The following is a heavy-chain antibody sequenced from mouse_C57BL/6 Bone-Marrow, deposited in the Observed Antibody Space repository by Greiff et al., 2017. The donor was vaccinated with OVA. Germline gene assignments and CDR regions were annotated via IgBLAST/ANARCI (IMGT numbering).Heavy chain of an antibody. J-gene: IGHJ3*01. Sequence: EVMLVESGGGLVQPGESLKLSCESNEYEFPSHDMSWVRKTPEKRLELVAAINSDGGSTYYPDTMERRFIISRDNTKKTLYLQMSSLRSEDTVLYYCARQGNYYGSSSWFAYWGQGTLVTVSA. D-gene: IGHD1-1*01. CDR2: INSDGGST. V-gene: IGHV5-2*01. CDR3: ARQGNYYGSSSWFAY. CDR1: EYEFPSHD.